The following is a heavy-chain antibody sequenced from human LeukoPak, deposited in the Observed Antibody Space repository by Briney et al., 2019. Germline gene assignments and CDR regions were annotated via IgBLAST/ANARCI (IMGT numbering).Heavy chain of an antibody. V-gene: IGHV4-61*02. Sequence: PSETLSLTCTVSGGSISSGSYYWSWIRQPARKGLEWIGRIYTSGSTNYNPSLKSRVTISVDTSKNQFSLKLSSVTAADTAVYYCARDAAPRYSSGWYWFDPWGQGTLVTVSP. D-gene: IGHD6-19*01. CDR2: IYTSGST. CDR1: GGSISSGSYY. CDR3: ARDAAPRYSSGWYWFDP. J-gene: IGHJ5*02.